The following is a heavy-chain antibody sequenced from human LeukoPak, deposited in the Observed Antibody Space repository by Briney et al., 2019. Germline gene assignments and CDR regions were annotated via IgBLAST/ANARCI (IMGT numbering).Heavy chain of an antibody. Sequence: ASQTLSLTCTVSSASISTAGYYWTWIRRPPAKGLEWIGYIYPNGNTYYNPSLKSRVTISVDTSKNQFSLKLSSVTAADTAVYYCARTPGDYQRVDAFDIWGQGTVVTVSS. CDR2: IYPNGNT. CDR3: ARTPGDYQRVDAFDI. V-gene: IGHV4-30-2*02. D-gene: IGHD4-17*01. CDR1: SASISTAGYY. J-gene: IGHJ3*02.